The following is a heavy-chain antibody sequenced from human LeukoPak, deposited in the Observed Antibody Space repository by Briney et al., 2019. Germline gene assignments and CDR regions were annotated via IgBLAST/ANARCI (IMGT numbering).Heavy chain of an antibody. J-gene: IGHJ3*02. CDR1: GGSISSYY. CDR2: IYYSGST. D-gene: IGHD2-15*01. V-gene: IGHV4-59*08. CDR3: ARPRVYCSGGSCYADDAFDI. Sequence: SETLSLTCTVSGGSISSYYWSWIRQPPGKGLEWIGYIYYSGSTNYNPSLKSRVTISVDTSKNQFSLKLSSVTAADTAVYYCARPRVYCSGGSCYADDAFDIWGQGTMVTVSS.